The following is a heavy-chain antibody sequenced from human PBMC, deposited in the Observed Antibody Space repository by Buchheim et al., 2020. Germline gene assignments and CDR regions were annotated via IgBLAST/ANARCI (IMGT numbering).Heavy chain of an antibody. V-gene: IGHV3-7*03. D-gene: IGHD3-9*01. CDR3: ARDPPFVLRYFDWLGPPDV. Sequence: EVQLVESGGGLVQPGGSLRLSCAASGFTFSSYWMSWVRQAPGKGLEWVANIKQDGSEKYYVDSVKGRFTISRDNAKNSLYLQMNSLRAEDTAVYYCARDPPFVLRYFDWLGPPDVWGQGTT. J-gene: IGHJ6*02. CDR1: GFTFSSYW. CDR2: IKQDGSEK.